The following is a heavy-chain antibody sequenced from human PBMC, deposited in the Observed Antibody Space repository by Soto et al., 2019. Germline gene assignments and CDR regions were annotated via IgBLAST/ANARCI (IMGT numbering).Heavy chain of an antibody. CDR1: GYTFTSYY. V-gene: IGHV1-46*01. Sequence: QVQLVQSGAEVKKPGASVKVSCKASGYTFTSYYMHWVRQAPGQGLEWMGIINPSGGSTSYAQKVQGRVTMTRDTSASPVYMELSSLRSEDTAVYYCVTPVTTGDPFDYWGQGTLVTVSS. CDR3: VTPVTTGDPFDY. J-gene: IGHJ4*02. D-gene: IGHD4-17*01. CDR2: INPSGGST.